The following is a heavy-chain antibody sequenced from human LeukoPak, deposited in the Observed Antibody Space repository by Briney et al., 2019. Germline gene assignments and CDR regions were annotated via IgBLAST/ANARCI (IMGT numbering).Heavy chain of an antibody. Sequence: SCKASGGTFSSYSMNWVRQAPGKGLEWVSSISSSSSYIYYADSVKGRFTISRDNAKNSLYLQMNSLRAEDTAVYYCASGKLGYSYGYDYWGQGTLVTVSS. CDR2: ISSSSSYI. V-gene: IGHV3-21*01. D-gene: IGHD5-18*01. CDR3: ASGKLGYSYGYDY. J-gene: IGHJ4*02. CDR1: GGTFSSYS.